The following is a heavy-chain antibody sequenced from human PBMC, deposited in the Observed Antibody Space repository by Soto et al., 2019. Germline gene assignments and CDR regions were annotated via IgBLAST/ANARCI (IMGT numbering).Heavy chain of an antibody. D-gene: IGHD2-15*01. Sequence: QVQLVEYGGGVVQPGRSLRLSCAASGFTFSSYAMHWVRQAPGKGLEWVAVISYDGSNKYYADSVKGRFTISRDNSKNTLYLQMNSLRAEDTAVYYCARDPPIVVVVAATPYFDYWGQGTLVTVSS. J-gene: IGHJ4*02. CDR2: ISYDGSNK. CDR3: ARDPPIVVVVAATPYFDY. V-gene: IGHV3-30-3*01. CDR1: GFTFSSYA.